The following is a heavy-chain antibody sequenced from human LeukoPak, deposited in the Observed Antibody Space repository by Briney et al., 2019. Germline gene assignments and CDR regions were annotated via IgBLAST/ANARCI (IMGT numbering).Heavy chain of an antibody. CDR2: ISYDGSNK. Sequence: GRSLRLSCAASGFTFSSYAMHWVRQAPGKGLEWVAVISYDGSNKYYADSVKGRFTISRDNSKNTLYLQMNSLRAEDTAVYYCAKDLAAHTDWGQGTLVTVSS. CDR3: AKDLAAHTD. J-gene: IGHJ4*02. V-gene: IGHV3-30-3*01. CDR1: GFTFSSYA. D-gene: IGHD2-15*01.